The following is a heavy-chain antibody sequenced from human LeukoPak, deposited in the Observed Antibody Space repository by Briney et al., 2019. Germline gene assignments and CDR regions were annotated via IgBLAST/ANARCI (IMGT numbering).Heavy chain of an antibody. J-gene: IGHJ5*02. Sequence: ASVKVSCKASGYTFTSYYMHWVRQAPGQGLEWMGIINPSGGSTSYAQKFQGRVTMTRDTSTSTVYMELSSLRSEDTAVYYCARRHGSGCYLNNWFDPWGQGTLVTVSS. CDR2: INPSGGST. CDR1: GYTFTSYY. CDR3: ARRHGSGCYLNNWFDP. V-gene: IGHV1-46*01. D-gene: IGHD3-10*01.